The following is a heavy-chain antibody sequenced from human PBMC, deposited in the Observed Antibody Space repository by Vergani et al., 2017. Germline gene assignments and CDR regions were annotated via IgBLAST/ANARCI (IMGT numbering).Heavy chain of an antibody. V-gene: IGHV1-2*05. CDR1: GYTFTGYY. J-gene: IGHJ3*02. CDR3: ARAPMVRGVKARDAFDI. Sequence: QVQLVQSGAEVKKPGASVKVSCKAAGYTFTGYYMHWVRQAPGQGLEWMGRINPNSGGTNYAQKFQGRVTMTRDTSISTAYMELSRLRSDDTVVYYCARAPMVRGVKARDAFDIWGQGTMVTVSS. D-gene: IGHD3-10*01. CDR2: INPNSGGT.